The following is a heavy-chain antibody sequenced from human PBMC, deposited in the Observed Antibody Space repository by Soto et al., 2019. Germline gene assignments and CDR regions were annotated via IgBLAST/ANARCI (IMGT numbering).Heavy chain of an antibody. CDR1: GGTFSSYA. Sequence: QVQLVQSGAEVKKPGSSVKVSCKASGGTFSSYAISWVRQAPGQGLEWMGGITPIFGTANYAQKIQGRVTITADESTSTAYMELSSLRSEDTAVYYCARESRYCSGGSCYFLPGIDYWGQGTLVTVSS. D-gene: IGHD2-15*01. CDR2: ITPIFGTA. J-gene: IGHJ4*02. CDR3: ARESRYCSGGSCYFLPGIDY. V-gene: IGHV1-69*12.